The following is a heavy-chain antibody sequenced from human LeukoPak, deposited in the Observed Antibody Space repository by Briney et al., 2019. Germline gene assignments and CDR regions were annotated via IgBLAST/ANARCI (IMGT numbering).Heavy chain of an antibody. CDR2: MYTSGST. CDR1: GGSINSGSYY. D-gene: IGHD2-2*01. V-gene: IGHV4-61*02. Sequence: SQTLSLTCTVSGGSINSGSYYWSCIRQPAGKGLEWIGRMYTSGSTNYNPSLKSRVSMSVDTSKNLLSLKLSSVTAADTAVYYCARVGVVPAAPAWYMDVWGKGTTVTVSS. CDR3: ARVGVVPAAPAWYMDV. J-gene: IGHJ6*03.